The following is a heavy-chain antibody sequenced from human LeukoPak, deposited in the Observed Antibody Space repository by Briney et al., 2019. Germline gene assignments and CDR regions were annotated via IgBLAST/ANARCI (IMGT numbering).Heavy chain of an antibody. V-gene: IGHV3-66*04. J-gene: IGHJ4*02. CDR1: GFTVSSNY. CDR3: ASHDYGDYGDFDY. Sequence: GGSLRLSCAASGFTVSSNYMSWVRQAPGKGLEWVSVIYSGGTTYYTDSVKGRFTISRDNSKNTLYLQMDSLGAEDTAVYYCASHDYGDYGDFDYWGQGTLATVSS. D-gene: IGHD4-17*01. CDR2: IYSGGTT.